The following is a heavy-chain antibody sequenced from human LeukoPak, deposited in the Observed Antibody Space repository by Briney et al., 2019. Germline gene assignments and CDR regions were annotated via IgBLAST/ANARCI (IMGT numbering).Heavy chain of an antibody. Sequence: GGSLRLSCAASGFTFSSYAMSWVRQAPGKGLEWVSAISGSGGSTYYADSVKGRFTISRDNSKNTLYLQMNSLRAEDTAVYYCAKNFRDSSGYPYYFDYWGQGTLVTVSS. V-gene: IGHV3-23*01. CDR3: AKNFRDSSGYPYYFDY. CDR2: ISGSGGST. J-gene: IGHJ4*02. D-gene: IGHD3-22*01. CDR1: GFTFSSYA.